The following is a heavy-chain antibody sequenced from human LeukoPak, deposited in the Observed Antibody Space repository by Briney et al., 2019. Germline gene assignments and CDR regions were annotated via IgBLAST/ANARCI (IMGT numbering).Heavy chain of an antibody. Sequence: GGSLRLSCAASGFTFRSYWMSWVRQAPGKGLEWVANIKHDGSENYYVDSVKGRFTISRDNAKKSLYLQMNSLRVEDSAVYYCARDPYGDYGDCFDYWGQGTPVTVSS. CDR1: GFTFRSYW. V-gene: IGHV3-7*01. CDR3: ARDPYGDYGDCFDY. CDR2: IKHDGSEN. J-gene: IGHJ4*02. D-gene: IGHD4-17*01.